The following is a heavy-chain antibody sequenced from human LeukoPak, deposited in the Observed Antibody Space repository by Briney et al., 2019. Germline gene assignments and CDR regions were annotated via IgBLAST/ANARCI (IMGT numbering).Heavy chain of an antibody. J-gene: IGHJ4*02. Sequence: SVKVSCKASGGTLSSYAISWVRQAPGQGLEWMGGIIPIFGTANYAQKFQGRVTITADESTSTAYMELSSLRSEDTAVYYCARAGSRDGYSAFDYWGQGTLVTVSS. CDR3: ARAGSRDGYSAFDY. V-gene: IGHV1-69*13. CDR2: IIPIFGTA. CDR1: GGTLSSYA. D-gene: IGHD5-24*01.